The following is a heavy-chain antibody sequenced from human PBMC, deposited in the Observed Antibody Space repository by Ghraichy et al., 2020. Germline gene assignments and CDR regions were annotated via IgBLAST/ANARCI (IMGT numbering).Heavy chain of an antibody. CDR3: ARGIVVVAASRGGNWFDP. J-gene: IGHJ5*02. CDR2: IYDSGRI. CDR1: GGSINNYY. V-gene: IGHV4-59*01. D-gene: IGHD2-2*01. Sequence: SETLSLTCTVSGGSINNYYWNWIRQPPGKGLEWIAYIYDSGRINYNPSLKSRVTISVDTSKTQFSLNLSSVTAADTAVYYCARGIVVVAASRGGNWFDPWGQGTLVTVSS.